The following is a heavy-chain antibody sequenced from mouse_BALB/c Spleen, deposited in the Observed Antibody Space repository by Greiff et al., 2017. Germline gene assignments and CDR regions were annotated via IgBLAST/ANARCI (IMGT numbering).Heavy chain of an antibody. Sequence: VQLHQSGAELVRPGASVTLSCKASGYTFTDYEMHWVKQTPVHGLEWIGAIDPETGGTAYNQKFKGKATLTADKSSSTAYTELRSLTSEDSAVYYCTLYDYADYYAMDYWGQGTSVTVSS. CDR3: TLYDYADYYAMDY. J-gene: IGHJ4*01. V-gene: IGHV1-15*01. CDR2: IDPETGGT. D-gene: IGHD2-4*01. CDR1: GYTFTDYE.